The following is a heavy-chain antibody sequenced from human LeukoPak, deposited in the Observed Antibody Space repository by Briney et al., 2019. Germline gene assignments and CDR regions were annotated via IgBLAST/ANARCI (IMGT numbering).Heavy chain of an antibody. D-gene: IGHD5-24*01. CDR2: IYSGGST. J-gene: IGHJ4*02. CDR1: GFTVSSNY. V-gene: IGHV3-53*05. CDR3: ARDRRDGYNYVDL. Sequence: TGGSLRLSCAASGFTVSSNYMSWVRQAPGKGLEWVSVIYSGGSTYYADSVKGRFTISRDNSKNTLYLQMNSLRAEDTAVYYCARDRRDGYNYVDLWGLGTLVTVSS.